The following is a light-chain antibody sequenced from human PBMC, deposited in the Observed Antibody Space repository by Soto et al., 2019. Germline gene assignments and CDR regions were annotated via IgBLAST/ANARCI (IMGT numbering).Light chain of an antibody. J-gene: IGLJ3*02. CDR2: GNS. CDR1: SSNIGAGYD. V-gene: IGLV1-40*01. Sequence: QSALTQPPSVSGAPGQRVTISCTGSSSNIGAGYDVHWYQQLPRTAPKLLIYGNSNRPSGVPDRFSGSKSGTSASLAITGLQAEDEADYYCQSYDSSLSSWVFGGGTKVTVL. CDR3: QSYDSSLSSWV.